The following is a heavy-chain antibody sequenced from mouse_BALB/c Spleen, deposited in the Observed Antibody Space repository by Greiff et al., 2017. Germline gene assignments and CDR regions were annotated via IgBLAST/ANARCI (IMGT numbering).Heavy chain of an antibody. J-gene: IGHJ3*01. CDR2: ISDGGSYT. D-gene: IGHD2-4*01. CDR1: GFTFSDYY. CDR3: ARALYYDYDGFAY. V-gene: IGHV5-4*02. Sequence: EVHLVESGGGLVKPGGSLKLSCAASGFTFSDYYMYWVRQTPEKRLEWVATISDGGSYTYYPDSVKGRFTISRDNAKNNLYLQMSSLKSEDTAMYYCARALYYDYDGFAYWGQGTLVTVSA.